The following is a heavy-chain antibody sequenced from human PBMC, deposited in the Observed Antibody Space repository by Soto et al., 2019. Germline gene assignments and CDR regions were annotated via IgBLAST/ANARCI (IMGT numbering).Heavy chain of an antibody. CDR2: MNPNSGNT. Sequence: QVQLVQSGAEVKKPGASVKVSCKASGYTFTSYDINWVRQATGQGLEWMGWMNPNSGNTGYAQKFQGRVTMTRNTSISTAYMELSSRGSEDTAVYYCARLHEAYSLGRYYYYGMDVWGQGTTVTVSS. V-gene: IGHV1-8*01. CDR3: ARLHEAYSLGRYYYYGMDV. J-gene: IGHJ6*02. D-gene: IGHD7-27*01. CDR1: GYTFTSYD.